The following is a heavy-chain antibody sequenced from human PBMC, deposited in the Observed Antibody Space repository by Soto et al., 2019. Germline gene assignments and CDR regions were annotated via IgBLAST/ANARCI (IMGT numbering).Heavy chain of an antibody. D-gene: IGHD3-9*01. Sequence: PGGSLRLSCAASGFTVGSNYMSWVRQAPGKGLEWVSVIYSGGSTYYADSVKGRFTISRDNSKNTLYLQMNSLRAEDTAVYYCARPNYDILTGSYYGMDVWGQGTTVTVSS. CDR3: ARPNYDILTGSYYGMDV. J-gene: IGHJ6*02. V-gene: IGHV3-66*04. CDR1: GFTVGSNY. CDR2: IYSGGST.